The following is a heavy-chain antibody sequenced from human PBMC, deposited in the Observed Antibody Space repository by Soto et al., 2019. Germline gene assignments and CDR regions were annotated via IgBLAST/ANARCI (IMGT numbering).Heavy chain of an antibody. CDR1: GGTFSSYA. V-gene: IGHV1-69*13. CDR2: IIPIFGTA. CDR3: AREKADTAMGGADV. J-gene: IGHJ6*02. D-gene: IGHD5-18*01. Sequence: GASVKVSCKASGGTFSSYAISWVRQAPGQGLEWMGGIIPIFGTANYAQKFQGRVTITADESTSTAYMELSSLRSEDTAVYYCAREKADTAMGGADVWGQGTTVTVSS.